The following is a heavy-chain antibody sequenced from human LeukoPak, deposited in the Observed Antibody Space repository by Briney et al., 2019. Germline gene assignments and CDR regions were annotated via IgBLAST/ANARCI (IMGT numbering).Heavy chain of an antibody. V-gene: IGHV1-8*03. CDR3: ARGRRQPLDY. J-gene: IGHJ4*02. D-gene: IGHD6-13*01. CDR2: MNPNSGNT. CDR1: GYTFTSYD. Sequence: ASVKVSCKASGYTFTSYDINWVRQATGQGLEWMGWMNPNSGNTGCAQKFQGRVTITRNTSISTAYMELSSLRSEDTAVYYCARGRRQPLDYWGQGTLVTVSS.